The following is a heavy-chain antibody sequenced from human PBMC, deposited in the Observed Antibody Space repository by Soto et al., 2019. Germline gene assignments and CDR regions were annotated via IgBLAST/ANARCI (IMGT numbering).Heavy chain of an antibody. D-gene: IGHD3-10*01. CDR2: VNSDGSNT. J-gene: IGHJ4*02. V-gene: IGHV3-74*01. CDR1: GFTFSSYW. Sequence: VGSLRLSCAASGFTFSSYWMHWVRQAPGKGLVWVSRVNSDGSNTIYADSVKGRFTISRDNTKNTLYLQMNSLRAEDTAVYYCAVAGGFDYGAYFDYWGQGTLVTVSS. CDR3: AVAGGFDYGAYFDY.